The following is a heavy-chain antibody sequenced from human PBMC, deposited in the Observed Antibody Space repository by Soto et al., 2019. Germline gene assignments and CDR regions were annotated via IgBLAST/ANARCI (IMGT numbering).Heavy chain of an antibody. CDR2: ISYDGSNK. Sequence: PGGSLRLSCAASGFTFSSYATHWVRQAPGKGLEWVAVISYDGSNKYYADSVKGRFTISRDNSKNTLYLQMNSLRAEDTAVYYCARYVVPRPYDPDYWGQGTLVTVSS. J-gene: IGHJ4*02. CDR1: GFTFSSYA. V-gene: IGHV3-30-3*01. D-gene: IGHD3-16*01. CDR3: ARYVVPRPYDPDY.